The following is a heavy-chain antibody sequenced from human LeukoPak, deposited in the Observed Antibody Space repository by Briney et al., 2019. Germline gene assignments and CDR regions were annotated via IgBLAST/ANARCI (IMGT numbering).Heavy chain of an antibody. CDR1: GFTLSDYW. CDR2: INNEGSSA. Sequence: GGSLRLSCAASGFTLSDYWMHWVRQVPGKGLVWVSYINNEGSSANYADSVKGRFTISRDNAKNTLYLQMSSLRDEDTAIYFCARDRSYGYDCWGQGTLVTVSS. J-gene: IGHJ4*02. D-gene: IGHD3-16*01. V-gene: IGHV3-74*01. CDR3: ARDRSYGYDC.